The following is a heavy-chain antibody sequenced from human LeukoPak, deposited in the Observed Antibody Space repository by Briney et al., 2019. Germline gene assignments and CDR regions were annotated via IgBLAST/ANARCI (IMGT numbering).Heavy chain of an antibody. CDR3: ARLSLHCSGGSCYRGAFDS. J-gene: IGHJ4*02. D-gene: IGHD2-15*01. CDR1: GGSTGSDY. CDR2: VYYSGVT. V-gene: IGHV4-59*08. Sequence: SETLSLTCTVSGGSTGSDYWSCIRQPPGKGLEWIAYVYYSGVTSYNPSLKSRVAISIDTSKNQFSLNLSSVTAADTAVYYCARLSLHCSGGSCYRGAFDSWGQGTLVTVSS.